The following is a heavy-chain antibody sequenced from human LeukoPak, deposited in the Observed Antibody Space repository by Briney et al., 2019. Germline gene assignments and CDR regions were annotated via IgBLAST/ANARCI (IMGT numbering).Heavy chain of an antibody. Sequence: SETLSLTCAVYGGSFSGYYWSWIRQPPGKGLEWIGEIVHSGITKYNPSLKSRATISVDTSKNQFSLNLTSVTAADTAAYYCARFGSSTWYKGAFDIWGQGTMVTVAS. V-gene: IGHV4-34*12. CDR2: IVHSGIT. D-gene: IGHD6-13*01. CDR3: ARFGSSTWYKGAFDI. CDR1: GGSFSGYY. J-gene: IGHJ3*02.